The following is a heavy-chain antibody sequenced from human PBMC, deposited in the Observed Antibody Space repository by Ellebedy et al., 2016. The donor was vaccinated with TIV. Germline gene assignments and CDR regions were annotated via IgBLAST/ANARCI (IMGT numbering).Heavy chain of an antibody. Sequence: ASVKVSCKASGYPFTNYFMYWVRQAPGQGLEWMGIIRPNDGTTSFGQTFKGRVTLTRDTSTSTVYTELSSLSSEDTAVYFCARDRLRFFSMDVWGQGTTVTVSS. CDR2: IRPNDGTT. CDR1: GYPFTNYF. CDR3: ARDRLRFFSMDV. J-gene: IGHJ6*02. V-gene: IGHV1-46*01. D-gene: IGHD3-3*01.